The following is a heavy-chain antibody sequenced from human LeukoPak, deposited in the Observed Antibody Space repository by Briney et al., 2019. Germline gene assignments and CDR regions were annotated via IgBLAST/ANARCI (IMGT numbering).Heavy chain of an antibody. CDR2: VDPSGGTT. CDR1: GYTFTSHY. D-gene: IGHD1-1*01. CDR3: ARGNTSTGPFDY. V-gene: IGHV1-46*01. J-gene: IGHJ4*02. Sequence: ASVKVSCKASGYTFTSHYMHWVRQAPGQGLEWMGIVDPSGGTTSRAQKFQGRVTITRDTSTSTVYMELSSLRSEDTAVYYCARGNTSTGPFDYWGQGTLVTVSS.